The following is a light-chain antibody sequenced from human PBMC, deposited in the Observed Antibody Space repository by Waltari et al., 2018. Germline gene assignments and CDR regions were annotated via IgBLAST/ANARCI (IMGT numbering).Light chain of an antibody. V-gene: IGKV1-16*01. Sequence: DIQMTQSPSSMSASVGDTITITCRASQDLPPYLAWFQQRPGKAPQSLIFAASSLQSGVPSRFSGRGSVTEFSLTIRGLQPEDFATYYCQQYKDYPLTFGPGTRVDF. J-gene: IGKJ3*01. CDR3: QQYKDYPLT. CDR1: QDLPPY. CDR2: AAS.